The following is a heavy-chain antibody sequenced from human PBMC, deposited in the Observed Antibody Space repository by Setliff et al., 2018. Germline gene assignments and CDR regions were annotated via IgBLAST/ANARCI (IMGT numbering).Heavy chain of an antibody. D-gene: IGHD1-26*01. CDR1: GYTFTSYD. J-gene: IGHJ4*02. V-gene: IGHV1-2*04. Sequence: ASVKVSCKASGYTFTSYDINWVRQATGQGLEWMGWINPNSGGTNYAQKFQGWVTMTRDTSISTAYMELSRLRSDDTAVYYCARDPGAYWGQGTLVTVSS. CDR3: ARDPGAY. CDR2: INPNSGGT.